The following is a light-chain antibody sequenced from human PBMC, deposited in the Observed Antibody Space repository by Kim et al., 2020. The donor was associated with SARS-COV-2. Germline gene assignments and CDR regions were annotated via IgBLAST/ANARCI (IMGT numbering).Light chain of an antibody. CDR3: QQYNYWPPDT. Sequence: VSPGERATLSCRASQSVRNDLAWYQQKPGQAPRLLIYGASMRATGIPARFSGSGSGTEFTLTINSLQSEDFAVYYCQQYNYWPPDTFGQGTKLEI. CDR1: QSVRND. CDR2: GAS. V-gene: IGKV3-15*01. J-gene: IGKJ2*01.